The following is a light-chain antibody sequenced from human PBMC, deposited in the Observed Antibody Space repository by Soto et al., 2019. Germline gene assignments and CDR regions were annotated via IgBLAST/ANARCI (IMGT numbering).Light chain of an antibody. J-gene: IGKJ3*01. Sequence: DIQMTQYPSSLSASVGDRVTITCRASQGISNYLAWYQQKPGKIPKLLIYAASTLQSGVPSPFTGSGCGTDFSLPISGLPPEDVATYYCQRYNSAPRTFGPGTKVDIK. CDR1: QGISNY. CDR2: AAS. V-gene: IGKV1-27*01. CDR3: QRYNSAPRT.